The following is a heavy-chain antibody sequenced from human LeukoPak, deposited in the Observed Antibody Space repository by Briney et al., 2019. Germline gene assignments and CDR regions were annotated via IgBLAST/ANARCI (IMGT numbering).Heavy chain of an antibody. D-gene: IGHD6-13*01. Sequence: PGGSLRLSCAASGFTFSSYAMHWVRQAPGKGLEWVAVISYDGSNKYYADSVKGRFTISRDNAKNSLYLQMNSLRAEDTAVYYCARVLEQQLVYDFDYWGQGTLVTVSS. CDR3: ARVLEQQLVYDFDY. CDR1: GFTFSSYA. V-gene: IGHV3-30-3*01. J-gene: IGHJ4*02. CDR2: ISYDGSNK.